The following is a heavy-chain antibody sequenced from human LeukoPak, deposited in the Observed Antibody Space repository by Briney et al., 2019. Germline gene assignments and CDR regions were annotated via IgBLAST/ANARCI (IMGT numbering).Heavy chain of an antibody. CDR2: ISSNGGST. V-gene: IGHV3-64*01. CDR3: ARESGYDGSGSYYDDAFDI. Sequence: GGSLRLSCAASGFTFSSYAMHWVRQAPGKGLEYVSAISSNGGSTYYANSVKGRFTISRDNSKNTLYLQMGSLRAEDMAVYYCARESGYDGSGSYYDDAFDIWGQGTMVTVSS. D-gene: IGHD3-10*01. CDR1: GFTFSSYA. J-gene: IGHJ3*02.